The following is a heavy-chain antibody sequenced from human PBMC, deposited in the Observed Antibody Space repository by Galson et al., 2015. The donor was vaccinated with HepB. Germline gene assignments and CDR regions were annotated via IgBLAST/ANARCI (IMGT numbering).Heavy chain of an antibody. Sequence: VKVSCKVSRYTFTDYYMHWVQQAPGKGLEWMGLVDPEDGETIYAEKFQGRVTITADTSTDTAYMELSSLRSEDTAVYYCATISGPSLLNMVQGGRFGPPADCWGQGTLVTVSS. CDR3: ATISGPSLLNMVQGGRFGPPADC. V-gene: IGHV1-69-2*01. D-gene: IGHD3-10*01. J-gene: IGHJ4*02. CDR2: VDPEDGET. CDR1: RYTFTDYY.